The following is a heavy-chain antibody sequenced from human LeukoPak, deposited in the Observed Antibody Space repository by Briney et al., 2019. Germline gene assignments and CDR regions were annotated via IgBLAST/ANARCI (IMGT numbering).Heavy chain of an antibody. V-gene: IGHV3-21*01. CDR2: ISSSSSYI. Sequence: GGSLRLSCAASGFTFSSYSMNWVRQAPGKGPEWVSSISSSSSYIYYADSVKGRFTISRDNAKNSLYLQMNSLRAEDTAVYYCARRFNYYDSSGSYYYYYMDVWGKGTTVTVSS. CDR3: ARRFNYYDSSGSYYYYYMDV. J-gene: IGHJ6*03. CDR1: GFTFSSYS. D-gene: IGHD3-22*01.